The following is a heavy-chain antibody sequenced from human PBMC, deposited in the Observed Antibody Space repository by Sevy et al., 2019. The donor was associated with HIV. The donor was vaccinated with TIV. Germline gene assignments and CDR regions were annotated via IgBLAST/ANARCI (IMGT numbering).Heavy chain of an antibody. CDR2: ISGSGGGK. CDR3: AKELYRGSYLED. J-gene: IGHJ4*02. V-gene: IGHV3-23*01. CDR1: GFTFSSFA. D-gene: IGHD3-3*01. Sequence: GESLKISCAASGFTFSSFAISWVRQAPGKGLEWVSDISGSGGGKKYADSVKGRFTVSRDNAQNTVFLQMNNLRGEDTGLYYCAKELYRGSYLEDWGQGTLVTVSS.